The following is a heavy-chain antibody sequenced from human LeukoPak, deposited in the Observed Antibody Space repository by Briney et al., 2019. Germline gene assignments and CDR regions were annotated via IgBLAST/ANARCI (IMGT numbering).Heavy chain of an antibody. CDR3: ARRDTTGWYHHFDY. CDR1: GFAVSSNS. J-gene: IGHJ4*02. V-gene: IGHV3-53*01. Sequence: GGSLRLSCVVSGFAVSSNSMSWVRQAPGKGLEWVSILYNGGGANYADSVRGRFTISRDNSRNILFLQMTSLRADDTAVYYCARRDTTGWYHHFDYWGQGTQVTVSS. CDR2: LYNGGGA. D-gene: IGHD6-19*01.